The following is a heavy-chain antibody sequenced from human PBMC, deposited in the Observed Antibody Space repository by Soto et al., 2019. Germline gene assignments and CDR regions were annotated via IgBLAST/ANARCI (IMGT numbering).Heavy chain of an antibody. J-gene: IGHJ6*02. V-gene: IGHV1-58*01. CDR3: AAAYSGSYYYYYGMDV. CDR2: IVVGSGNT. CDR1: GFTFTSSA. Sequence: SVKVSCKASGFTFTSSAVQWVRQARGQRLGWIGWIVVGSGNTNYAQKFQERVTITRDMSTSTAYMELSSLRSEDTAVYYCAAAYSGSYYYYYGMDVWGQGTTVTVSS. D-gene: IGHD1-26*01.